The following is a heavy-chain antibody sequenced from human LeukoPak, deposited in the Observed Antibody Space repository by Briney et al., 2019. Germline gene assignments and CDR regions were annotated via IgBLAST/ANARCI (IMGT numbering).Heavy chain of an antibody. CDR1: GGTFSSYA. Sequence: ASVKVSCKASGGTFSSYAISWVRQAPGQGLEWMGIINPSGGSTSYAQKFQGRVTMTRDTSTSTVYMQLSSLRSEDTAVYYCARVGVDYGGNSPLLVYWGQGTLVTVSS. D-gene: IGHD4-23*01. CDR2: INPSGGST. J-gene: IGHJ4*02. V-gene: IGHV1-46*01. CDR3: ARVGVDYGGNSPLLVY.